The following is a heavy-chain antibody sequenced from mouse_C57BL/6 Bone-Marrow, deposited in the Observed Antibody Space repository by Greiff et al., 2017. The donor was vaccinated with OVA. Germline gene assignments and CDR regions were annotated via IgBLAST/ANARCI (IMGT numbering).Heavy chain of an antibody. CDR3: ARRLLYYFDY. J-gene: IGHJ2*01. D-gene: IGHD2-12*01. V-gene: IGHV5-6*02. Sequence: EVKVVESGGDLVKPGGSLKLSCAASGFTFSSYGMSWVRQTPDKRLEWVATISSGGSYTYYPDSVKGRFTISRDNAKNTLYLQMSSLKSEDTAMYYCARRLLYYFDYWGQGTTLTVSS. CDR1: GFTFSSYG. CDR2: ISSGGSYT.